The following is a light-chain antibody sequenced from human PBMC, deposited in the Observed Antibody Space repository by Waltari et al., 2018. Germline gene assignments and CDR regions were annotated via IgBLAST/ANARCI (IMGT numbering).Light chain of an antibody. Sequence: DIQLTQSPSSLSASVGDRVTITCPASQGLENELAWYQQRPGKAPRLLLYTASRLQSGVPSRFSGSGSGTDYTLTISNLQPEDFATYYCQHDYTTTTRTFGQGTKVEIK. V-gene: IGKV1-NL1*01. CDR3: QHDYTTTTRT. J-gene: IGKJ1*01. CDR2: TAS. CDR1: QGLENE.